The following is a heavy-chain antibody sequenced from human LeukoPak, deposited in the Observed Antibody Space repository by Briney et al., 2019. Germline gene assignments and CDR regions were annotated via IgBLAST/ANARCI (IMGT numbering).Heavy chain of an antibody. CDR2: ISAYIGNT. Sequence: ASVKVSCKASGYTFTTYGISWVRQAPGQGLEWMGWISAYIGNTNYAQKLQGRVTMTTDTSTRTTYMELRSLRSDDTAVYYCARDGVVVAATRIYYYYGMDVWGQGTTVTVSS. CDR3: ARDGVVVAATRIYYYYGMDV. V-gene: IGHV1-18*01. D-gene: IGHD2-15*01. CDR1: GYTFTTYG. J-gene: IGHJ6*02.